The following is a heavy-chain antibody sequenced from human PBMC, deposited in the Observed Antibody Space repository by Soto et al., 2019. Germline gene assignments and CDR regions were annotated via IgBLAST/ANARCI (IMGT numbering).Heavy chain of an antibody. CDR3: ARAWGLWFGELLHDAFDI. J-gene: IGHJ3*02. CDR1: GYTFTGYY. CDR2: INPNSGGT. Sequence: GASVKVSCKASGYTFTGYYMHWVRQAPGQGLEWIGWINPNSGGTNYAQKFQGWVTMTRDTSISTAYMELSRLRSDDTAVYYCARAWGLWFGELLHDAFDIWGQGTMVTVSS. D-gene: IGHD3-10*01. V-gene: IGHV1-2*04.